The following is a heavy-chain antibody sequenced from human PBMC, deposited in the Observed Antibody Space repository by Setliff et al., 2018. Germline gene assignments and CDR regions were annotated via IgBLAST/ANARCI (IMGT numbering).Heavy chain of an antibody. CDR1: GGSISSGDYY. Sequence: SETLSLTCTVSGGSISSGDYYWSWIRQPPGKGLEWIGYIYYSGSTYYNPSLKSRVTISVDTSKNQFSPKLSSVTAADTAVYYCARGWLRFGYFDYWGQGTLVTVSS. J-gene: IGHJ4*02. CDR2: IYYSGST. CDR3: ARGWLRFGYFDY. V-gene: IGHV4-30-4*08. D-gene: IGHD5-12*01.